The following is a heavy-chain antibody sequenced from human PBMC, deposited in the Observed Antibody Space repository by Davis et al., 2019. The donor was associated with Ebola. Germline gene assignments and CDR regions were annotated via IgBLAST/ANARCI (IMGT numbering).Heavy chain of an antibody. CDR3: ARVALAYSGDDPYPNAFDI. J-gene: IGHJ3*02. V-gene: IGHV4-61*01. D-gene: IGHD2-21*02. Sequence: PSETLSLTCTVSGGSVSSRSHYWTWVRQPPGKGLEWIGYIYYTGSTNYNPTLKSQVTISVDTSKNEFSLRLSSVTAADTAVYFCARVALAYSGDDPYPNAFDIWGQGTKVTVSS. CDR1: GGSVSSRSHY. CDR2: IYYTGST.